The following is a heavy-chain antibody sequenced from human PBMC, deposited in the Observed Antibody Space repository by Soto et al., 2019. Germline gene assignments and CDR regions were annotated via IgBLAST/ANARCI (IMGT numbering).Heavy chain of an antibody. CDR1: GGSISSSSYY. Sequence: SETLSLTCTVSGGSISSSSYYWGWIRQPPGKGLERIGSIYYSGSTYYNPSLMSRVTISVDRPKNQFSLKLSSVTAADTAVYYCARLFYLYAEYGGLHAYWGRGT. CDR2: IYYSGST. V-gene: IGHV4-39*07. D-gene: IGHD3-16*01. J-gene: IGHJ4*02. CDR3: ARLFYLYAEYGGLHAY.